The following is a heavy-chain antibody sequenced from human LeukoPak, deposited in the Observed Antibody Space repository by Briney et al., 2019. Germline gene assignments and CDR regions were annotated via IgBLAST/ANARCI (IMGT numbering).Heavy chain of an antibody. Sequence: GGSLRLSCAASGFTFSSYAMSWVRQAPGKGLEWVSAISGSGGSTYYADSVKGRFTISRVKSKNTLYLQMSSLRAEDTAVYYCAKEDGSGTYYLYYFESWGQGALVTVSS. J-gene: IGHJ4*02. CDR1: GFTFSSYA. D-gene: IGHD3-10*01. CDR2: ISGSGGST. V-gene: IGHV3-23*01. CDR3: AKEDGSGTYYLYYFES.